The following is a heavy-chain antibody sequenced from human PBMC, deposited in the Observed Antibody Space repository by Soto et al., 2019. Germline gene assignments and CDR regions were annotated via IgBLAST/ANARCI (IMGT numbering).Heavy chain of an antibody. CDR3: ARGIFLATAAAYFDY. Sequence: QVQLLESGPGLVKPSQTLSLTCSVSGGSINRAGYYWTWLRQLPGKGLEWLGYSYYSGTTYSNPSLKSRITISMGTSENQFSLKVSSVTAADTAVYYCARGIFLATAAAYFDYWGQGTLVTVSS. CDR1: GGSINRAGYY. CDR2: SYYSGTT. D-gene: IGHD6-13*01. J-gene: IGHJ4*02. V-gene: IGHV4-31*03.